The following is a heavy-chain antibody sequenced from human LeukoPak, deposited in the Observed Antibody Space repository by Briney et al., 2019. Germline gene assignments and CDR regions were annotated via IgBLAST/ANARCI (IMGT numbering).Heavy chain of an antibody. J-gene: IGHJ3*02. CDR3: VRTSIAARRANAFDI. CDR1: GGSISSGGYS. Sequence: SQTLSLTCAVSGGSISSGGYSWSWIRQPPGKGLEWIGYIYHSGSTYYNPSLKSRVTISVDRSKNQFSLKLSSVTAADTAVYYCVRTSIAARRANAFDIWGQGTMVTVSS. CDR2: IYHSGST. V-gene: IGHV4-30-2*01. D-gene: IGHD6-6*01.